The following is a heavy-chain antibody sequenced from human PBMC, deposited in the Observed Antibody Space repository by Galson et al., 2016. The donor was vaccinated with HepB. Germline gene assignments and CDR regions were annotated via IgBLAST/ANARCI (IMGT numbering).Heavy chain of an antibody. J-gene: IGHJ4*02. V-gene: IGHV1-46*03. CDR3: SRGQYNYGVN. Sequence: SVKVSCKASGYTFTSYYIHWVRQAPGQGLEWMGIINPSGGSTSYSQKFQGRVTMTSDTSTSTVYMEMSSLRSEDTAVYFCSRGQYNYGVNWGQGTLVTVSS. CDR1: GYTFTSYY. CDR2: INPSGGST. D-gene: IGHD5-18*01.